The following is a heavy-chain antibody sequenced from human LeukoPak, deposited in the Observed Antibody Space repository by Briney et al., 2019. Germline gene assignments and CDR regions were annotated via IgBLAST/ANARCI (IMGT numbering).Heavy chain of an antibody. CDR3: ARVPDNWFDP. J-gene: IGHJ5*02. CDR2: IYYSGST. CDR1: GGSISSYY. Sequence: PSETLSLTCTVSGGSISSYYWSWIRQPPGKGLEWIGYIYYSGSTNYNPSLRSRVTISVDTSKNQFSLKLSSVTAADTAVYYCARVPDNWFDPWGQGTLVTVSS. V-gene: IGHV4-59*01.